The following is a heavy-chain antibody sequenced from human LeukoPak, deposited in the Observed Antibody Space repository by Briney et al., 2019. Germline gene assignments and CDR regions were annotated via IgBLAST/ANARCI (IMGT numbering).Heavy chain of an antibody. D-gene: IGHD3-16*01. J-gene: IGHJ6*02. Sequence: GGSLRLSCAASGFTFNTFNMTWIRQAPGRGLEWVSYISGVYDNIYYGDSVKGRFTISRDNAENSVYLQMSSLRADDTAVYYCARGGAHGMDVWGQGTTVTVSS. CDR2: ISGVYDNI. V-gene: IGHV3-11*01. CDR3: ARGGAHGMDV. CDR1: GFTFNTFN.